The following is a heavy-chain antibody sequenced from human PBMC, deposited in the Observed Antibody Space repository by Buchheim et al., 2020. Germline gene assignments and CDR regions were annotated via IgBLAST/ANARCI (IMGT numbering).Heavy chain of an antibody. CDR3: SRGAGELELRTMDV. V-gene: IGHV3-13*04. CDR1: GFTFSNYE. D-gene: IGHD1-7*01. CDR2: IGVGGDT. J-gene: IGHJ6*02. Sequence: EVQLVESGGGLVEPGGSLRLSCAASGFTFSNYEMHWVRQVIGKGLEWVSTIGVGGDTYYPGSVKGRFNISRANAKNSLYLQMNSLRAGDTAVYYCSRGAGELELRTMDVWGQGTT.